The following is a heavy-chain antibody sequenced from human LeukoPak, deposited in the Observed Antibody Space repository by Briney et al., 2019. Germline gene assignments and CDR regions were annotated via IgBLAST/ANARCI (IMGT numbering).Heavy chain of an antibody. D-gene: IGHD4-11*01. V-gene: IGHV4-59*02. CDR1: GDSVSSNY. J-gene: IGHJ6*03. CDR2: FYESDKT. Sequence: SETLSLTCSVSGDSVSSNYWSWLRQPPGKGLEWIGYFYESDKTKYNPFLMGRVTISVDTSRNQFSLKLTSVTAADTAVYYCARVRGTTKTTVTTTYLYYYLDVWGEGTTVTVSS. CDR3: ARVRGTTKTTVTTTYLYYYLDV.